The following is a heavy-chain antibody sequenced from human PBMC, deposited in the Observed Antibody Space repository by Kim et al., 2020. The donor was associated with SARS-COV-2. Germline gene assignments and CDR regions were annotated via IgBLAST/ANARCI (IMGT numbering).Heavy chain of an antibody. CDR1: GGSISSYY. Sequence: SETLSLTCTVSGGSISSYYWSWIRQPPGKGLEWIGYIYYSGSTNYNPSLKSRVTISVDTSKNQFSLKLSSVTAADTAVYYCARDRGAGWFDPWGQGTLVTVSS. V-gene: IGHV4-59*13. CDR2: IYYSGST. CDR3: ARDRGAGWFDP. J-gene: IGHJ5*02. D-gene: IGHD1-26*01.